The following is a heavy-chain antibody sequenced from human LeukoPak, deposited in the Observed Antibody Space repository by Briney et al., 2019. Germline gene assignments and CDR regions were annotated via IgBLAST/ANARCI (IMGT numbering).Heavy chain of an antibody. CDR2: ISWNSGSI. CDR1: GFTFDDYA. Sequence: GGSLRLSCAASGFTFDDYAMHWVRQTPGKGLEWVSGISWNSGSIGYADSVKGRFTISRDNAKNSLYLQMNSLRAEDTALYYCAKDSGYSSSCMDVWGKGTTATVSS. J-gene: IGHJ6*03. CDR3: AKDSGYSSSCMDV. D-gene: IGHD6-13*01. V-gene: IGHV3-9*01.